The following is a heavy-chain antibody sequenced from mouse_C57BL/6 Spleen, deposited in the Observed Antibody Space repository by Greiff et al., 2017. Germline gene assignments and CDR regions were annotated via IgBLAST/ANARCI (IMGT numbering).Heavy chain of an antibody. CDR1: GYTFTDYY. J-gene: IGHJ2*01. D-gene: IGHD2-5*01. V-gene: IGHV1-19*01. CDR2: INPYNGGT. CDR3: ARRDYINYGEDY. Sequence: VQLKQSGPVLVKPGASVKMSCKASGYTFTDYYMNWVKQSHGKSLEWIGVINPYNGGTSYNQKFKGKATLTVDKSSSTAYMELNSLTSEDSAVYYCARRDYINYGEDYWGQGTTLTVSS.